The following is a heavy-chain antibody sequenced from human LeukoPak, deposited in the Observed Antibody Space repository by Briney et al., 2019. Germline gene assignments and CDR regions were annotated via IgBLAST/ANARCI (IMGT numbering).Heavy chain of an antibody. CDR3: AKDLDQLLWDNWFDP. J-gene: IGHJ5*02. V-gene: IGHV3-21*01. Sequence: GASLRLSCAASELTFSTYSMNWVRQAPGKGLEWVSSISSSSSNIYYADSLRGRFTISRDNAKNSLYLQMNSLRAEDTAVYYCAKDLDQLLWDNWFDPWGQGTLVTVSS. D-gene: IGHD2-2*01. CDR1: ELTFSTYS. CDR2: ISSSSSNI.